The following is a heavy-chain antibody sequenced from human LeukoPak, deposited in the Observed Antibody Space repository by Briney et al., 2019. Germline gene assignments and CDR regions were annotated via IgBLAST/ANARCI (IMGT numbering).Heavy chain of an antibody. CDR3: ARDYYDSSGFDY. V-gene: IGHV3-30*04. Sequence: GSLRLSCAASGFTFGSYAMHWVRQAPGKGLEWVAVISYDGSNKYYADSVKGRFTISRDNSKNTLYLQMNSLRAGDTAVYYCARDYYDSSGFDYWGQGTLVTVSS. D-gene: IGHD3-22*01. J-gene: IGHJ4*02. CDR2: ISYDGSNK. CDR1: GFTFGSYA.